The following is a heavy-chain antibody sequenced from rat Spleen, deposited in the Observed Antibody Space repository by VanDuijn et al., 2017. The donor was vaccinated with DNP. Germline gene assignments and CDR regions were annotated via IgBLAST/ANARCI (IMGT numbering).Heavy chain of an antibody. J-gene: IGHJ2*01. CDR1: GFSVTSYG. V-gene: IGHV2S8*01. CDR3: TRERGYGGNQPLLDF. D-gene: IGHD1-11*01. CDR2: ISSGGSK. Sequence: QVQLKESGPGLVQPSQTLSLTCTVSGFSVTSYGVSWVRQSPGKGLEWIAAISSGGSKYYISPLNSRLSISRDTSQSQVFLKMNSLQTEDTAIYFCTRERGYGGNQPLLDFWGQGVMVSVSS.